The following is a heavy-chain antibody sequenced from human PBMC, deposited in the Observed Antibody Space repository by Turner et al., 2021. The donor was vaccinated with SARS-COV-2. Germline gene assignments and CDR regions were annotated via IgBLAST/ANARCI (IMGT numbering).Heavy chain of an antibody. CDR1: GGTFSSYA. V-gene: IGHV1-69*10. CDR2: IIHILGIT. CDR3: ARDRHYDSSGYWEQS. D-gene: IGHD3-22*01. J-gene: IGHJ4*02. Sequence: QVQLVQSGAEVKKPGSSVKVSCKASGGTFSSYAISWVRQAPGQGLEWMGGIIHILGITNYAQKFQGRVTSIADKSTSTAYMELSSLRSEDTAVYYCARDRHYDSSGYWEQSWGQGTLVTVSS.